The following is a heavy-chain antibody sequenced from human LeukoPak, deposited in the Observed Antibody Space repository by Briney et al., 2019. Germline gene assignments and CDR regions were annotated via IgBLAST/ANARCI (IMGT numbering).Heavy chain of an antibody. V-gene: IGHV3-30*02. CDR3: AKDTDDYLLD. D-gene: IGHD5-12*01. CDR2: IRYDGSRQ. Sequence: GGSLRLSCKASGITFRIHGMFWVRQAPGKGLEWVASIRYDGSRQFYADSVKGRFTISRDNSRNTVDVQMNSLRSEDSALYYCAKDTDDYLLDWGQGTLVTVSS. CDR1: GITFRIHG. J-gene: IGHJ4*02.